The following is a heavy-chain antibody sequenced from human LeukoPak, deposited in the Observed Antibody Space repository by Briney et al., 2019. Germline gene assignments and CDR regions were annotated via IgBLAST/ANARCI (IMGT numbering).Heavy chain of an antibody. CDR1: GFTFEDYA. V-gene: IGHV3-9*01. Sequence: SLRLSCAASGFTFEDYAMHWVRPAPGKGLEWVSGISSNSGSIGYADSVKGRYTISRDNAKNLLYLQMNSVRAEDTALYYCAKDLGVDYYGSGTFYKEDYYYYMDVWGKGTTVTVSS. J-gene: IGHJ6*03. D-gene: IGHD3-10*01. CDR3: AKDLGVDYYGSGTFYKEDYYYYMDV. CDR2: ISSNSGSI.